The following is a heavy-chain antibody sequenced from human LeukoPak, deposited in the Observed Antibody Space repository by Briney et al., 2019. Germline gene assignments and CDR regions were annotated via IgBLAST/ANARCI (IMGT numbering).Heavy chain of an antibody. D-gene: IGHD2-21*02. CDR2: IYHSGRT. V-gene: IGHV4-38-2*02. J-gene: IGHJ4*02. CDR3: ASSVATQGFYFDY. CDR1: GYSISSGYY. Sequence: PSETLSLTCTVSGYSISSGYYWGWIRQPPGKGLEWIGSIYHSGRTFYNPSLKSRVTISVDTSKNQFSLKLTSVTAADTAVYYCASSVATQGFYFDYWGQGTLVTVSS.